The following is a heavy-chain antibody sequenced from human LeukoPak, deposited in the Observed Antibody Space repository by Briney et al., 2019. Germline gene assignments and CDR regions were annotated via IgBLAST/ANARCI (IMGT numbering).Heavy chain of an antibody. CDR3: ARGLSMITFGGVIAEDAFDI. D-gene: IGHD3-16*02. CDR1: GFTFSSYS. CDR2: ISSSSSYI. J-gene: IGHJ3*02. Sequence: PGGSLRLSCAASGFTFSSYSMNWVRQAPGKGLEWVSSISSSSSYIYYADSVKGRFTISRDNAKNSLYLQMNSLRAEDTAVYYCARGLSMITFGGVIAEDAFDIWGQGTMVTVSS. V-gene: IGHV3-21*01.